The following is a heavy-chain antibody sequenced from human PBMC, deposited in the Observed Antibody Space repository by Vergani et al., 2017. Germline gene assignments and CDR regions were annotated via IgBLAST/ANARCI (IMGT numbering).Heavy chain of an antibody. Sequence: VQLVESGGGVVQPGRSLRLSCAASGFTFSSYGMHWVRQAPGKGLEWVAVIWYDGSNKYYADSVKGRFTISRDNSKNTLYLQMNSLRAEDTAVYYCAKDLGRGGYYYYYGMDVWGQGTTVTVSS. D-gene: IGHD2-15*01. CDR3: AKDLGRGGYYYYYGMDV. V-gene: IGHV3-33*06. CDR2: IWYDGSNK. J-gene: IGHJ6*02. CDR1: GFTFSSYG.